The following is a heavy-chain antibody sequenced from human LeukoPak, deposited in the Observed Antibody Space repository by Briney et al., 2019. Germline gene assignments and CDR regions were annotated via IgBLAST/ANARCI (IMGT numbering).Heavy chain of an antibody. Sequence: PVGSLRLSCAASGFTFSTYSMNWVRQAPGKGLEWVSSISSGSSYIYYADSVKGRFTISRDNAKNSLYLQMNSLRAEDTAVYYCARVRGPQLSYFDYWGQGTLVTVSS. CDR1: GFTFSTYS. CDR3: ARVRGPQLSYFDY. J-gene: IGHJ4*02. CDR2: ISSGSSYI. V-gene: IGHV3-21*01. D-gene: IGHD3-10*01.